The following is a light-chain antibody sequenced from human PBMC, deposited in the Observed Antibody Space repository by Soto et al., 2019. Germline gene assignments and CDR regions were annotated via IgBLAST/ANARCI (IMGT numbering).Light chain of an antibody. CDR3: QQYNNWPPLT. CDR1: QSVGSK. CDR2: DAF. Sequence: EVVMTQSPATLSVSPGERATLSCRASQSVGSKLAWYQQNPGQAPRLLIFDAFTRATGIPARFSGSGSGTEFTLFISSLQSEDFAVYYCQQYNNWPPLTFGGGTQVEI. V-gene: IGKV3-15*01. J-gene: IGKJ4*01.